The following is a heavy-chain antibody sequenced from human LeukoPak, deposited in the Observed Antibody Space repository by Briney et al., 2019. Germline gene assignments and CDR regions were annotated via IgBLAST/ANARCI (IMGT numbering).Heavy chain of an antibody. CDR1: GFTFRGYN. Sequence: GGSLRLSCAASGFTFRGYNMNWVRQAPGKGLEWVAVTSSDLNVKLYADSVKGRFTISRDNSRSTLYLQMNSLRPEDTAIYYCAREGYYGSGSPPSLYFDYWGQGTLVTVSS. J-gene: IGHJ4*02. V-gene: IGHV3-30*03. CDR3: AREGYYGSGSPPSLYFDY. D-gene: IGHD3-10*01. CDR2: TSSDLNVK.